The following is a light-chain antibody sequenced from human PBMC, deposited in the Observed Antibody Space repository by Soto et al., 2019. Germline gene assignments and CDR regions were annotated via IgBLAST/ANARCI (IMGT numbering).Light chain of an antibody. J-gene: IGKJ1*01. Sequence: EIVMTQSPATLSVSPGERATLSCRASQSVSSNLAWYQQKPGQAPRLLIYATSTRATGIPARFSGSGSGTDFTLILSSLQAEDFAVYCCQQYDKWPPWTFGQGTKVEFK. CDR2: ATS. V-gene: IGKV3-15*01. CDR3: QQYDKWPPWT. CDR1: QSVSSN.